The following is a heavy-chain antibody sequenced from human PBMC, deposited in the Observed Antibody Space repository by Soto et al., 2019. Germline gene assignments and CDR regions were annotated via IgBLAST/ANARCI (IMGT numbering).Heavy chain of an antibody. Sequence: SGPTLVKPTQTLTLTCTFSGFSLSTSGVGVGWIRQPPGKALEWLALIYWDDDKRYSPSLKSRLTITKDTSKNQVVLTMTNMDPVDTATYYCAHGPIAVAGTDDAFDIWGQGTMVTVSS. J-gene: IGHJ3*02. V-gene: IGHV2-5*02. CDR1: GFSLSTSGVG. CDR2: IYWDDDK. D-gene: IGHD6-19*01. CDR3: AHGPIAVAGTDDAFDI.